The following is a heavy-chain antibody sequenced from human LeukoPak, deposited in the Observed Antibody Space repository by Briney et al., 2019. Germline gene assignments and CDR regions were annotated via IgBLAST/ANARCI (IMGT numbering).Heavy chain of an antibody. CDR1: GFTLSSYA. D-gene: IGHD3-10*01. CDR3: AKVMKGSERLTMVRGVIIKTAGLYYMDV. J-gene: IGHJ6*03. CDR2: ISASGGST. Sequence: GXSLRLSCAASGFTLSSYAMSWVRQAPGKGLEWVSSISASGGSTNYADSVKGRFTISRDKSKNTVYLKMNSLRAEETAVYYCAKVMKGSERLTMVRGVIIKTAGLYYMDVWGKGTTVTVSS. V-gene: IGHV3-23*01.